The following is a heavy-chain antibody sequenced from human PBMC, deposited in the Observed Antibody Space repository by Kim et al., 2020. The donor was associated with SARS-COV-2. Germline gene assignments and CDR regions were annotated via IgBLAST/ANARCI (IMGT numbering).Heavy chain of an antibody. CDR1: GFTFDDYA. CDR2: ISWNSGSI. V-gene: IGHV3-9*01. D-gene: IGHD5-12*01. Sequence: GGSLRLSCAASGFTFDDYAMHWVRQAPGKGLEWVSGISWNSGSIGYADSVKGRFTISRDNAKNSLYLQMNSLRAEDTALYYCAKGGEPPVATISDYWGQGTLVTVSS. J-gene: IGHJ4*02. CDR3: AKGGEPPVATISDY.